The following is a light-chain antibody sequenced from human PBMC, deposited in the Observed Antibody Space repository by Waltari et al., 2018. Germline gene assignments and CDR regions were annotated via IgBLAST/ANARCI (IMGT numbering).Light chain of an antibody. J-gene: IGLJ3*02. Sequence: SHELTQPPSVSVSPGQTARITCSGDAFSRQYAYWSQQKAGQAPVAVICKDSERPSGIPERFSSSTSGTTVTLTISGVQAEDEADYYCQTTDSSGAWAFGGGTKLTVL. V-gene: IGLV3-25*03. CDR1: AFSRQY. CDR2: KDS. CDR3: QTTDSSGAWA.